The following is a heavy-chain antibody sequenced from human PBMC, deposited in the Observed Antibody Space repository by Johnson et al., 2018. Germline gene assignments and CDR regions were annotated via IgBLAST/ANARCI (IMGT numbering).Heavy chain of an antibody. V-gene: IGHV1-46*01. J-gene: IGHJ6*02. CDR3: ARECGSTSCDPYGMDV. CDR2: INPSTGST. Sequence: QWVRQAPGQGLEWVGIINPSTGSTTYAQKFQGRVTMTRDTSTSTVYMDVSSLRSEDTAVYYCARECGSTSCDPYGMDVWGQGTTVTVSS. D-gene: IGHD2-2*01.